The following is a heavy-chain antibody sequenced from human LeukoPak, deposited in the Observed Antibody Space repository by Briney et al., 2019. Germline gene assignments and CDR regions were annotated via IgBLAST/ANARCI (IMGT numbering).Heavy chain of an antibody. D-gene: IGHD3-3*01. J-gene: IGHJ4*02. CDR3: TRGRYYDFWSGSPFDY. CDR2: IRSKAYGGTT. CDR1: GFTFGDFA. V-gene: IGHV3-49*03. Sequence: GRSLRLSCTASGFTFGDFAMSWFRQAPGQGLGWVGFIRSKAYGGTTEYAASVKGRFTISRDDSKSIAYLQMNSLKTEDTAVYYCTRGRYYDFWSGSPFDYWGQGTLVTVSS.